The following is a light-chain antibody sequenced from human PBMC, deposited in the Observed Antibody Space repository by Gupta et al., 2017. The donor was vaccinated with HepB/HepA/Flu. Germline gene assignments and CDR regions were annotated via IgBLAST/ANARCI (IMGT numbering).Light chain of an antibody. J-gene: IGKJ2*01. V-gene: IGKV3-20*01. CDR2: AAS. Sequence: EIVLTQSPGTLSLSPGERATLSCRASQSVSSTYLAWYQQKPGQAPRLLIYAASSRATGIPDSFSGSGSGTDFTLTISRLEPEDFAVYYCQQYGNSPYTFGQGTKLQIK. CDR3: QQYGNSPYT. CDR1: QSVSSTY.